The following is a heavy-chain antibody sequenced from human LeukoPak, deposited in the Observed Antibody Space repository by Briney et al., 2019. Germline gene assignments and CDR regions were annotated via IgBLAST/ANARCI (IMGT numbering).Heavy chain of an antibody. V-gene: IGHV3-48*04. CDR3: ARERGALYYYDSSGLGAFDY. CDR2: ISSSSSTI. Sequence: GGSLRLSCAASGFTFSSYSMNWVRQAPGKGLEWVSYISSSSSTIYYADSVKGRFTISRDNAKNSLYLQMNSLRAEDTAVYYCARERGALYYYDSSGLGAFDYWGQGTLVTVSS. J-gene: IGHJ4*02. CDR1: GFTFSSYS. D-gene: IGHD3-22*01.